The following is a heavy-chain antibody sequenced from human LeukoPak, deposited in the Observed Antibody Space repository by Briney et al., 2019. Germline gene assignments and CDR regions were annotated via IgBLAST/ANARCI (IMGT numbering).Heavy chain of an antibody. D-gene: IGHD6-13*01. CDR1: GLTFSDYY. CDR3: ASSLAAARDY. J-gene: IGHJ4*02. CDR2: ISSSGSAI. V-gene: IGHV3-11*01. Sequence: GGSLRLSCAASGLTFSDYYMSWIRQAPGKGLEWVSYISSSGSAIYYADSVKGRFTISRDNTRHSLYLQMNSLRAEDTAIYYCASSLAAARDYWGQGTLVTVSS.